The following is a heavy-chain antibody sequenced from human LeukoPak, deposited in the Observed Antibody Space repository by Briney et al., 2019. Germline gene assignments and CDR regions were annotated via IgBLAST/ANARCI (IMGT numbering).Heavy chain of an antibody. J-gene: IGHJ5*02. D-gene: IGHD3-10*01. CDR2: INHSGSS. CDR3: AIVPDSGSYIAWFDP. V-gene: IGHV4-34*01. Sequence: PGGTLSLTCAVSGGSFSGYYWSWVRQPPGKGLEWVGEINHSGSSNYNPSMKGRVTIAVDTSKNYIFLKLKSVTAADTAVYYCAIVPDSGSYIAWFDPWSQGTLVTVSS. CDR1: GGSFSGYY.